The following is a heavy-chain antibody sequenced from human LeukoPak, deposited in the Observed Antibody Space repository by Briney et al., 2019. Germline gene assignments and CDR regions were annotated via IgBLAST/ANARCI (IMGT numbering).Heavy chain of an antibody. V-gene: IGHV3-23*01. D-gene: IGHD5-18*01. Sequence: GGSLRLSRAASKFTFSSYAMSWVRQAPGKGLEWFSGISGSGGSTYYADSVKGRFTISRDNSKNTLYLQMNSLRAEDTAVYYCAKDDWRIHLWLPFDYWGQGTLVTVSS. CDR3: AKDDWRIHLWLPFDY. CDR1: KFTFSSYA. J-gene: IGHJ4*02. CDR2: ISGSGGST.